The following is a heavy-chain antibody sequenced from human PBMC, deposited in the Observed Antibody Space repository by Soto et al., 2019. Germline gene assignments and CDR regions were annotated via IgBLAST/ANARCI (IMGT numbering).Heavy chain of an antibody. CDR1: GGSLSGYY. CDR2: INHSGST. V-gene: IGHV4-34*01. D-gene: IGHD3-3*01. Sequence: PSETLSLTCAVYGGSLSGYYWSWIRQPPGKGLEWIGEINHSGSTNYNPSLKSRVTISVDTSKNQFSLKLSSVTAADTAVYYCARGRIRFLEWTAPGGWFDPWGQGTLVTVSS. J-gene: IGHJ5*02. CDR3: ARGRIRFLEWTAPGGWFDP.